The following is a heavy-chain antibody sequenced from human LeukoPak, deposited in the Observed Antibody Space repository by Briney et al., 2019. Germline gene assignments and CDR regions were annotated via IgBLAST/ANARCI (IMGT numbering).Heavy chain of an antibody. CDR1: GFTFSGFW. CDR3: ARGRARVRPYSSGHYYFDY. J-gene: IGHJ4*02. D-gene: IGHD6-19*01. Sequence: QPGGSLRLSCAVSGFTFSGFWMSWSRQAPGKGLEWVASINSDGSEGYYADVVKGRFTISRDNSKNTLYLQMNSLRAEDTAVYYCARGRARVRPYSSGHYYFDYWGQGTLVTVSS. CDR2: INSDGSEG. V-gene: IGHV3-7*01.